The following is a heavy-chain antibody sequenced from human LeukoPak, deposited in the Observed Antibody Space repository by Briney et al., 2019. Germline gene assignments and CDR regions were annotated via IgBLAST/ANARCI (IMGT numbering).Heavy chain of an antibody. Sequence: GGSLRLSCAASGFAFSDYSMSWIRQAPGKGLQWISYISSTGDAKYADSVKGRFTISRDNAKNSLYLQMNSLRAEDTAVYYCARNGEQLWPDYWGQGTLVTVSS. D-gene: IGHD5-18*01. CDR3: ARNGEQLWPDY. CDR2: ISSTGDAK. J-gene: IGHJ4*02. V-gene: IGHV3-11*04. CDR1: GFAFSDYS.